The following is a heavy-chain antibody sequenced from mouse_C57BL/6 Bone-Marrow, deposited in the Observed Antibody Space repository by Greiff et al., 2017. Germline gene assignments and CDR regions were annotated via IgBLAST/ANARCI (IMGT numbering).Heavy chain of an antibody. D-gene: IGHD1-1*01. V-gene: IGHV5-4*01. J-gene: IGHJ2*01. CDR1: GFTFSSYA. CDR2: ISDGGGYT. CDR3: ARAGLTTVVDY. Sequence: EVQRVESGGGLVKPGGSLKLSCAASGFTFSSYAMSWVRQTPEKRLEWVATISDGGGYTYYPDNVKGRFTISRDNAKNNLYLQMSHLKSEDTAMYYGARAGLTTVVDYWGQGTTLTVSS.